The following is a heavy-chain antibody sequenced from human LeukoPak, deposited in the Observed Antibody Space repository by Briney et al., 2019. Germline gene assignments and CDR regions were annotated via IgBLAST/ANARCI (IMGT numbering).Heavy chain of an antibody. Sequence: GGSLRLSCAASGFTFSSYWMHWVRQAPGKGLVWVSRINSDGSSTSYADSVKGRFTISRDNAKNSLYLQMNSLRAEDTAVYYCARAGYDFWSGYLIWGQGTLVTVSS. V-gene: IGHV3-74*01. J-gene: IGHJ4*02. CDR1: GFTFSSYW. D-gene: IGHD3-3*01. CDR2: INSDGSST. CDR3: ARAGYDFWSGYLI.